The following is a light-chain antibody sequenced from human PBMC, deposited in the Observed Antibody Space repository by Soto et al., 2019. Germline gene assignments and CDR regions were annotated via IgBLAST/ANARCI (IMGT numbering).Light chain of an antibody. Sequence: DIQMTQSPSTLSASVGDRVTITCRARQSIDKWLAWYQQKPGKAPKLLIYKASILQSGVPSRFSGSGSGTECTHTISSLQPDDVGSYFCQQYNRFSLTFGQGTKVEIK. CDR2: KAS. V-gene: IGKV1-5*03. J-gene: IGKJ1*01. CDR1: QSIDKW. CDR3: QQYNRFSLT.